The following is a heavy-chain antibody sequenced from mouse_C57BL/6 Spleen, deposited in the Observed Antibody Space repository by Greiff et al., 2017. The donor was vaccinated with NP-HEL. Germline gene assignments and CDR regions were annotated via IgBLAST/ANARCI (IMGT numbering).Heavy chain of an antibody. J-gene: IGHJ2*01. CDR1: GYSFTGYY. CDR3: AKAKLAPYYFDY. V-gene: IGHV1-42*01. D-gene: IGHD1-3*01. Sequence: VQLQQSGPELVKPGASVKISCKASGYSFTGYYMNWVKQSPEKSLEWIGEINPSTGGTTYNQKFKAKATLTVDKSSSTAYMQLKSLTSEDSAVYYCAKAKLAPYYFDYWGQGTTLTVSS. CDR2: INPSTGGT.